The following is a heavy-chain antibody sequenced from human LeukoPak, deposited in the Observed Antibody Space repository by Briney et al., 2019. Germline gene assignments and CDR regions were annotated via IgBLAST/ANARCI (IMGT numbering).Heavy chain of an antibody. J-gene: IGHJ6*02. V-gene: IGHV3-30*04. CDR3: AKDRGYGDYYYGMDV. CDR1: GFIFSKYA. Sequence: PGGSLRLSCAASGFIFSKYALHWVRQAPGKGLEWVAVVPFDGRSEYYADSVKGRFTISRDNSKNTLFLQMDSLRAEDTADYYCAKDRGYGDYYYGMDVWGQGTTVTVSS. D-gene: IGHD5-18*01. CDR2: VPFDGRSE.